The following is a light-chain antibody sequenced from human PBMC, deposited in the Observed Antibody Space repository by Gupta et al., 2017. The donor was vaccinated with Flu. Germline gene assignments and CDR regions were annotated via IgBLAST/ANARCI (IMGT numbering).Light chain of an antibody. Sequence: EIVMTQSPATLSVSPGERATLSCRASQSVGSNLPWYQQRPGQAPRLLIYDASTRAAGIPARFSGSGSGTEFTLTISSLQSDDFAVDYCQQYNNWPPWTFGQGTKVEIK. V-gene: IGKV3-15*01. CDR3: QQYNNWPPWT. CDR1: QSVGSN. CDR2: DAS. J-gene: IGKJ1*01.